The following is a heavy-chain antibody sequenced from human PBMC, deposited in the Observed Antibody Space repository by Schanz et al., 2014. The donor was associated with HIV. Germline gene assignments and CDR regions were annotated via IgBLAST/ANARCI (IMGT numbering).Heavy chain of an antibody. V-gene: IGHV3-33*06. J-gene: IGHJ4*02. CDR3: AKSLPIETATITYFDY. CDR1: GFIFSSYG. Sequence: QVQLVESGGGVVQPGRSLRLSCAASGFIFSSYGMYWVRQAPGKGLEWVAVVWYDGSKRYYADSVKGRFTISRDNSKNTLYLQMNSLRAEDTAVYYCAKSLPIETATITYFDYWGQGTLVTVSS. CDR2: VWYDGSKR. D-gene: IGHD1-20*01.